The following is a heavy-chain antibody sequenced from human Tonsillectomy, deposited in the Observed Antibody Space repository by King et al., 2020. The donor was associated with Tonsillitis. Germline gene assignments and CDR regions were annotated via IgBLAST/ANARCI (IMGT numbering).Heavy chain of an antibody. V-gene: IGHV2-5*01. Sequence: ITLKESGPTLVKPTQTLTLTCIFSGFSLSTSGVGVGWIRQPPGKALEWLALIYSNDDKRYSPSLKNRLTITKGTSKNQVGLTMTNMDPVDTATYFCAHPNYGSGHDAFDIWGQGTMVTVSS. CDR3: AHPNYGSGHDAFDI. D-gene: IGHD3-10*01. J-gene: IGHJ3*02. CDR1: GFSLSTSGVG. CDR2: IYSNDDK.